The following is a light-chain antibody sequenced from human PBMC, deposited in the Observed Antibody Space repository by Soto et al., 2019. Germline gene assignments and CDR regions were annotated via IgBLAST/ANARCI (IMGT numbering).Light chain of an antibody. CDR3: QQRSNWPST. CDR1: QSVSSY. Sequence: EIVLTQSPATVSLSPGERATLSCRASQSVSSYLAWYQQKPGQAPRLLIYDASNRATGIPARFSGSGSGTDFTLTISSLEPEDFAVYYCQQRSNWPSTFGQGTKVEIK. J-gene: IGKJ1*01. V-gene: IGKV3-11*01. CDR2: DAS.